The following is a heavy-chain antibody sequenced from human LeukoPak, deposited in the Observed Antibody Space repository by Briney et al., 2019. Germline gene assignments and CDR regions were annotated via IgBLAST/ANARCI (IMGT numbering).Heavy chain of an antibody. Sequence: GESLKISCKGSGYTFTHYSIHWLRQAPGQSLEWMGWINVDNDNTIYSQNFQGRVTITRDTSANTAYVELSSLRTEDTAVYYCARNRDGSDYWGQGTPVTVSS. J-gene: IGHJ4*02. D-gene: IGHD3-10*01. CDR2: INVDNDNT. CDR3: ARNRDGSDY. V-gene: IGHV1-3*01. CDR1: GYTFTHYS.